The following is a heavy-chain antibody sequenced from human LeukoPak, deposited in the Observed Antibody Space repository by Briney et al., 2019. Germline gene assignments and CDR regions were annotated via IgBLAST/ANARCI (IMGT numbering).Heavy chain of an antibody. CDR2: IVVGSGNT. CDR3: ATDDDPITMIV. V-gene: IGHV1-58*02. J-gene: IGHJ4*02. CDR1: GFTFTSYA. D-gene: IGHD3-22*01. Sequence: ASVKVSCKASGFTFTSYAMQWVRQARGQRLEWIGWIVVGSGNTNYAQKFQERVTITRDMSTSTAYMELSSLRSEDTAFYYCATDDDPITMIVWGQGTLVTVSS.